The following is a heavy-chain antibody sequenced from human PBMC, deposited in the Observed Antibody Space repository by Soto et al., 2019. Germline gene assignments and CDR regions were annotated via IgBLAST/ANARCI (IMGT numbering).Heavy chain of an antibody. V-gene: IGHV1-18*01. CDR3: ARDRKYYDILTSYYSPSAYYFDY. CDR2: ISAYNGNT. Sequence: GASVEVSCRASGYTLTSYGISWLRQAPGQGLEWMGWISAYNGNTNYAQKLQGRVTMTTDTSTSTAYMELRSLRSDDTAVYYCARDRKYYDILTSYYSPSAYYFDYWGEGTLVTVSS. J-gene: IGHJ4*02. D-gene: IGHD3-9*01. CDR1: GYTLTSYG.